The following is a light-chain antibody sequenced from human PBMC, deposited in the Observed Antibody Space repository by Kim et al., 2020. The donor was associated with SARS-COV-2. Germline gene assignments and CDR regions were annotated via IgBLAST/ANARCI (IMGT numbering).Light chain of an antibody. CDR2: LDSDGSH. CDR3: QTWGSGMGV. CDR1: SGHSSYA. V-gene: IGLV4-69*01. Sequence: ASVKLTGNLSSGHSSYAIAGHQQQPEKGPRFLMKLDSDGSHSKADGIPNRFSGSSSGTERYLSISSLQSDDEADYYCQTWGSGMGVFGGGTQLTVL. J-gene: IGLJ3*02.